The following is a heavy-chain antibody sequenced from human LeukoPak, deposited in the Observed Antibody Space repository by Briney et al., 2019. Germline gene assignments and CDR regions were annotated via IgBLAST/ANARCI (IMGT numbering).Heavy chain of an antibody. CDR1: GGTFSSYA. D-gene: IGHD1-20*01. V-gene: IGHV1-69*05. CDR2: IIPIFGTA. CDR3: ARLSGDITVFDF. J-gene: IGHJ4*02. Sequence: SVKVSCKASGGTFSSYAISWVRQAPGQGLEWMGGIIPIFGTANYAQKFQGRVTITTDESTSTAYMELNSLRADDTAVYYCARLSGDITVFDFWGQGTLVTVSS.